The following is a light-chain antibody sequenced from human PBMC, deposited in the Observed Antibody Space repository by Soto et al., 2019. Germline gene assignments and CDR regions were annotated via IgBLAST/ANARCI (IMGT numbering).Light chain of an antibody. V-gene: IGKV3-15*01. J-gene: IGKJ1*01. CDR3: QQYNNWPPTWT. CDR1: QSVSSSY. CDR2: GAS. Sequence: EIVLTQSPGTLSLSPGERATLSCRASQSVSSSYLVWYQQKPGQAPRLLIYGASTRATGIPARFSGSGSGTEFTLTISSLQSEDFAVYYCQQYNNWPPTWTFGQGTKVEIK.